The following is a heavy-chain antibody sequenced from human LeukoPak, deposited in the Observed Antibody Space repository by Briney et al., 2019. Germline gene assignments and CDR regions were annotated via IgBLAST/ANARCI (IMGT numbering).Heavy chain of an antibody. CDR1: GFTFSGYG. CDR3: ARGGRYQEGY. J-gene: IGHJ4*02. Sequence: GGSLRLSCAASGFTFSGYGMHWVRQAPGKGLEWVAFVQYDSSNKYYADSVKGRFTVSRENSKNMLYLQMNSLTAEDTAVYYCARGGRYQEGYWGQGTLVTVSS. V-gene: IGHV3-30*02. D-gene: IGHD2-2*01. CDR2: VQYDSSNK.